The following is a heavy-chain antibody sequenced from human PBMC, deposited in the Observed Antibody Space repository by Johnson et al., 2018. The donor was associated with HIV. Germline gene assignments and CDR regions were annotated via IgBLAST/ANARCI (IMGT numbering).Heavy chain of an antibody. D-gene: IGHD2-15*01. V-gene: IGHV3-53*01. CDR1: GFTVSSNY. CDR2: IYSGGST. J-gene: IGHJ3*02. Sequence: VQLVESGGGLIQPGGSLRLSCAASGFTVSSNYMSWVRQAPGTGLEWVSVIYSGGSTSYADPVKGRFTISRDNSKNTLYLQMNSLRAEDTAVYYCARDHLRRSHAFDIWGQGTMVTVSS. CDR3: ARDHLRRSHAFDI.